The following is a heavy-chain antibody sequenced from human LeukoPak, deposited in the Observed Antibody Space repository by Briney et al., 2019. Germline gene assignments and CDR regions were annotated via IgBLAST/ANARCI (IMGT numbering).Heavy chain of an antibody. V-gene: IGHV3-49*04. Sequence: GGSLRLSCTASGFTFGDYAMTWVRQAPGKGLEWVGFVRSKIYGGTPEYAASVKGRFTISRDDSQGIAYLQMNSLITEDTAVYYCSRDQTPYYWGQGTLVTVSS. CDR2: VRSKIYGGTP. CDR3: SRDQTPYY. J-gene: IGHJ4*02. CDR1: GFTFGDYA.